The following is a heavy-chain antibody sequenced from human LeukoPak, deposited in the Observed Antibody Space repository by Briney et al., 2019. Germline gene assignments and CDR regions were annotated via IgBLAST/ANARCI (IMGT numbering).Heavy chain of an antibody. CDR3: ARGGPAAISYYYYGMDV. V-gene: IGHV1-46*01. Sequence: RASVKVSCKASGYTLTSYAMNWVRQAPGQGLEWMGIINPSGGSTSYAQKFQGRVTMTRDTSTSTVYMELSSLRSEDTAVYYCARGGPAAISYYYYGMDVWGQGTTVTVSS. J-gene: IGHJ6*02. D-gene: IGHD2-2*02. CDR2: INPSGGST. CDR1: GYTLTSYA.